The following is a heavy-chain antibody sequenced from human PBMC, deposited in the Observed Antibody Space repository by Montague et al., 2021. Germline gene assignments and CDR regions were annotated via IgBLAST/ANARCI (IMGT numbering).Heavy chain of an antibody. Sequence: SLRLSCPASGFPFSTFPMHWVRQAPGKGLEWVALISHDGSNKYYADSVRGRFTVSRDNSKNTLYLQTSSLRADDTAVYYCARWRVYYDSSGYAAWGRGTLVTVSS. CDR1: GFPFSTFP. J-gene: IGHJ5*02. CDR3: ARWRVYYDSSGYAA. D-gene: IGHD3-22*01. CDR2: ISHDGSNK. V-gene: IGHV3-30-3*01.